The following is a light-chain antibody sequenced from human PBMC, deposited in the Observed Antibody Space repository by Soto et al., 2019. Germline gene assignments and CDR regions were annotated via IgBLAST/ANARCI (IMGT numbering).Light chain of an antibody. CDR1: QGVGSY. Sequence: EIVLTQSPATLSSFPGDRVTLSCRASQGVGSYLACFQQKPGQAPRLLIYDATNRATGIPARFNGSGSGTDFTLTISSLEPEDFAVYYCQQRRSWPRAFGQGTKVDI. J-gene: IGKJ1*01. CDR2: DAT. V-gene: IGKV3-11*01. CDR3: QQRRSWPRA.